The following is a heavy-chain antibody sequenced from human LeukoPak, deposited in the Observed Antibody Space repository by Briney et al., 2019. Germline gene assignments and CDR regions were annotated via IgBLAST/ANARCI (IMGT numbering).Heavy chain of an antibody. D-gene: IGHD2-2*01. Sequence: SQTLSLTFAISGDSVSSNSAAWNWLRQSPSRGLEWLGRTYYRSKWYNDYAVSVKSRITINPDTSKNQFSLQLNSVTPEDTAVYYCARDTHIVVVPAAPAGFDPWGQGTLVTVSS. CDR3: ARDTHIVVVPAAPAGFDP. CDR2: TYYRSKWYN. J-gene: IGHJ5*02. V-gene: IGHV6-1*01. CDR1: GDSVSSNSAA.